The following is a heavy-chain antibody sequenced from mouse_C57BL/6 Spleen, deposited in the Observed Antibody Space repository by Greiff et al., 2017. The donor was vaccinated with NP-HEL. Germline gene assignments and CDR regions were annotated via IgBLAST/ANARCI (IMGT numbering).Heavy chain of an antibody. Sequence: QVQLQQPGAELVKPGASVKVSCKASGYTFTSYWMHWVKQRPGQGLEWIGRIHPSDSDTNYNQKFKGKAILTADKSSSTAYMELRSLTSEDSAVYYCTREGPYYGSPFAYWGQGTLVTVSA. V-gene: IGHV1-74*01. CDR2: IHPSDSDT. CDR3: TREGPYYGSPFAY. J-gene: IGHJ3*01. D-gene: IGHD1-1*01. CDR1: GYTFTSYW.